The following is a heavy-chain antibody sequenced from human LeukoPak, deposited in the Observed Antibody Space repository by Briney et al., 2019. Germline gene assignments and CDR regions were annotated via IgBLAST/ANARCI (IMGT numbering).Heavy chain of an antibody. V-gene: IGHV3-48*03. CDR1: GFTFSSYE. D-gene: IGHD6-13*01. Sequence: GGSLRLSCAVSGFTFSSYEMNWVRQAPGKGLEWVSYISSSGSTIYYADSVKGRFTISRDNAKNSLYLQMNSLRAEDTAVYYCVCVSWYVLDYWGQGTLVTVSS. CDR2: ISSSGSTI. J-gene: IGHJ4*02. CDR3: VCVSWYVLDY.